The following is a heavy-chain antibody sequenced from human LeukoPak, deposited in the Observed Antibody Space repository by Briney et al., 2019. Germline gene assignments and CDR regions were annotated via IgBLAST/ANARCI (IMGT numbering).Heavy chain of an antibody. V-gene: IGHV4-34*01. Sequence: PSETLSLTCAVYGGSFSGYYWSWIRQPPGKGLDWIGEISHNGNTNYNPSLKSRVTISVDTSKNQFSLKLSSVTAADTAVYYCARDTYLDWFDPWGQGTLVTVSS. CDR2: ISHNGNT. CDR1: GGSFSGYY. J-gene: IGHJ5*02. CDR3: ARDTYLDWFDP. D-gene: IGHD2-2*02.